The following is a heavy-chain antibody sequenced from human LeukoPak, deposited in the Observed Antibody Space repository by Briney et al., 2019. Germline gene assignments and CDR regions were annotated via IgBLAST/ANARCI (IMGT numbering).Heavy chain of an antibody. D-gene: IGHD3-10*01. J-gene: IGHJ4*02. CDR1: GYTFTGYY. CDR2: INPNSGGT. V-gene: IGHV1-2*02. CDR3: ARANDRGITMVQGIY. Sequence: ASVKVSCKASGYTFTGYYMHWVRQAPGQGLEWMGWINPNSGGTTYAQKFQGRVTMTRDTSISTAYMELSRLRSDDTAVYYCARANDRGITMVQGIYWGQGTLVTVSS.